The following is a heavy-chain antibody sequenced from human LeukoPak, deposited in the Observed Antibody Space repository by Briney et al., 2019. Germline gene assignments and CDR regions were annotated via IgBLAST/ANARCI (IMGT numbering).Heavy chain of an antibody. Sequence: GWSLRLSCKASGYTFTSYGISWVRQAPGQGLEWMGWITAYNDNTYYAQKLQGRVTMTTDTSTSTAYMELSSLRSEDTAVYYCAASRTVVVTAIGPGYFDYWGQGTLVTVSS. V-gene: IGHV1-18*01. CDR3: AASRTVVVTAIGPGYFDY. J-gene: IGHJ4*02. CDR2: ITAYNDNT. D-gene: IGHD2-21*02. CDR1: GYTFTSYG.